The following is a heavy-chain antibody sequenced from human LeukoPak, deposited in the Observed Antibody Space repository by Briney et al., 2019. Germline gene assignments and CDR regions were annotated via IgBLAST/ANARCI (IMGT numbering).Heavy chain of an antibody. CDR3: ARVPGLNTVGPSFDY. D-gene: IGHD4-23*01. CDR2: IYHSGST. J-gene: IGHJ4*02. Sequence: SETLSLTCTVSGYSISSGYYWGWIRQPPGKGLEWIGSIYHSGSTYYNPSLKSRVTISVDKSKNQFSLKLSSVTAADTAVYYCARVPGLNTVGPSFDYWGQGTLVTVSS. CDR1: GYSISSGYY. V-gene: IGHV4-38-2*02.